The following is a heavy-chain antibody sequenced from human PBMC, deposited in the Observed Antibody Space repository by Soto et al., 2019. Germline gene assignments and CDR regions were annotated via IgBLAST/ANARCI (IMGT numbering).Heavy chain of an antibody. J-gene: IGHJ4*02. D-gene: IGHD3-10*01. Sequence: SETLSLTCSVSGDSISCYHGSWIRQSPGMGLEWIGNIHSSGSTNFNPSLKSRVTMSIDTSKNQFSLKLSSMTATDTALYYCARSKAVITILRGLIITSYYFDYWGQGTLVTVSS. CDR2: IHSSGST. V-gene: IGHV4-4*09. CDR1: GDSISCYH. CDR3: ARSKAVITILRGLIITSYYFDY.